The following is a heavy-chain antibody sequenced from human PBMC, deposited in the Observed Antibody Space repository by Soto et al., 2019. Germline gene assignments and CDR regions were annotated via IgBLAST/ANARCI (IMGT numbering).Heavy chain of an antibody. CDR2: IYRSVKT. D-gene: IGHD1-7*01. V-gene: IGHV4-38-2*01. J-gene: IGHJ4*02. Sequence: PSETLSLTCAVSGYSISSGYYWGWIRQPPGKGLEWIGSIYRSVKTYFNSTLKSRVTMSVDTSKNHFSLDLSSVTAADTAVYYCVRHELVYYFDKWGPGPLLTVST. CDR1: GYSISSGYY. CDR3: VRHELVYYFDK.